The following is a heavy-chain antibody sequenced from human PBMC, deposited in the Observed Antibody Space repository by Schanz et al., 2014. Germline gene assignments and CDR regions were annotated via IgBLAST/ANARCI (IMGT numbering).Heavy chain of an antibody. CDR2: IWYDENNK. D-gene: IGHD3-10*01. J-gene: IGHJ4*02. V-gene: IGHV3-33*01. Sequence: QVQLVESGGGVVQFGRSLRLSCVASGFTFSSYGMHWVRQAPGKGLEWVAVIWYDENNKYYADSVKGRFTMSRDNSKNTLYLQMNSLRAEDTAVYSCARANYRRKRNFDYWGRGTLVTVSS. CDR3: ARANYRRKRNFDY. CDR1: GFTFSSYG.